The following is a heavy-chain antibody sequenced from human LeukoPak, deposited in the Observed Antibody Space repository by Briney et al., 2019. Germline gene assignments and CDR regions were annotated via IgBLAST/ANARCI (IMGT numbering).Heavy chain of an antibody. CDR1: GGSSSGFY. J-gene: IGHJ2*01. CDR2: IYYGGST. V-gene: IGHV4-59*08. Sequence: PSETLSLTCTGSGGSSSGFYWGWIRPGQGLGRVGMGCIYYGGSTNYNPSLQSRVTISVDTSKNQFSLKLSSVTAADTAVYYCARRTRPQHIVVVTAIDWYFDLWGRGTLVTVSS. D-gene: IGHD2-21*02. CDR3: ARRTRPQHIVVVTAIDWYFDL.